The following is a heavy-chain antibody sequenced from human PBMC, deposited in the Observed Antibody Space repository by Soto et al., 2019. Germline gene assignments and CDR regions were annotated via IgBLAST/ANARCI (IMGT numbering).Heavy chain of an antibody. CDR3: ARDLAKGGGSAGFDY. Sequence: QVQLVLSGAEVKKPGASVNVSCKASGYTFTVYYMHWVRQAPGQGLEWMGWINPKSGGTMYPQKFQGRVTMTWDTSISTAYMALTRRRSDDTAVYYCARDLAKGGGSAGFDYWGQGTLVTVSS. J-gene: IGHJ4*02. CDR2: INPKSGGT. D-gene: IGHD1-26*01. V-gene: IGHV1-2*02. CDR1: GYTFTVYY.